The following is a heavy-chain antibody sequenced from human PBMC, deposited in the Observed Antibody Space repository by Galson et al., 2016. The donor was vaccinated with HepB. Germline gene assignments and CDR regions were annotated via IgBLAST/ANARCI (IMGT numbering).Heavy chain of an antibody. V-gene: IGHV3-30*02. J-gene: IGHJ6*02. Sequence: DSVKGRFTISRDNSKNTLYLQMNSLRAEDTALYYCAKAALSPSGWFDYYYSGMDVWGQGTTVTVSS. CDR3: AKAALSPSGWFDYYYSGMDV. D-gene: IGHD6-19*01.